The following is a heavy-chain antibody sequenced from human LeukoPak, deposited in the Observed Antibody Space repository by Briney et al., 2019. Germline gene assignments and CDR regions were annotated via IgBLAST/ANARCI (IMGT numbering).Heavy chain of an antibody. CDR3: ARDPGDIVVVPRGMDV. D-gene: IGHD2-2*01. CDR2: INSVGTTM. J-gene: IGHJ6*04. V-gene: IGHV3-48*03. Sequence: GGSLRLSCEASGFTFSSFEMNWVRQAPGKGLEWISRINSVGTTMYYADSVKGRFTVSRDNAKNSLYLQMNSLRAEDSAVYYCARDPGDIVVVPRGMDVWGKGTTVTVSS. CDR1: GFTFSSFE.